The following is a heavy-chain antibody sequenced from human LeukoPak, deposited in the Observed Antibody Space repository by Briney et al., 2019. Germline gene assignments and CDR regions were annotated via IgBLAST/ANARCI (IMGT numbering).Heavy chain of an antibody. CDR3: ARDGGLVTGENWFDP. V-gene: IGHV3-23*01. D-gene: IGHD2-15*01. CDR2: ISGSGGST. J-gene: IGHJ5*02. CDR1: GFTFSSYA. Sequence: QPGGSLRLSCAASGFTFSSYAMSWVRQAPGKGLEWVSTISGSGGSTYYADSVKGRFTISRDNAKNSLYLQMNSLRAEDTAVYYCARDGGLVTGENWFDPWGQGTLVTVSS.